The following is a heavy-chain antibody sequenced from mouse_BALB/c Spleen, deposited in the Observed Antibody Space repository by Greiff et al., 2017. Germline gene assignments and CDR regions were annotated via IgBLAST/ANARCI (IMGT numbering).Heavy chain of an antibody. J-gene: IGHJ3*01. CDR2: ISYSGST. Sequence: EVQLQQSGPSLVKPSQTLSLTCSVTGDSITSGYWNWIRKFPGNKLEYMGYISYSGSTYYNPSLKSRISITRDTSKNQYYLQLNSVTTEDTATYYCAWVFGGNYGFAYWGQGTLVTVSA. CDR3: AWVFGGNYGFAY. V-gene: IGHV3-8*02. CDR1: GDSITSGY. D-gene: IGHD1-1*02.